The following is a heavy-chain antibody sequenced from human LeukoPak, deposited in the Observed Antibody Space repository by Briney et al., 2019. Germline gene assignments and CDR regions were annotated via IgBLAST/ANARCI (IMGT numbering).Heavy chain of an antibody. D-gene: IGHD6-19*01. Sequence: ASVKVSCKASGYTFTGYYMHWVRQAPGQGLEWMGWINPNSGGTNYAQKFQGRVTMTRDTSISTAYMELSRLRSDDTAVYYCARKRRAVAGYYFDYWGQGTLSPSPQ. CDR3: ARKRRAVAGYYFDY. CDR1: GYTFTGYY. J-gene: IGHJ4*02. V-gene: IGHV1-2*02. CDR2: INPNSGGT.